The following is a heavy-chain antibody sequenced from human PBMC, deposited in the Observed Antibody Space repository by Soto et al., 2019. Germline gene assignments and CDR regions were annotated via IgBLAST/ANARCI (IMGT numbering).Heavy chain of an antibody. CDR1: GGSISSSSYY. J-gene: IGHJ4*02. CDR3: ASPPESGSYYSLVSY. V-gene: IGHV4-39*01. CDR2: IYYSGST. D-gene: IGHD1-26*01. Sequence: PSETLSLTCTVSGGSISSSSYYWGWIRQPPGKGLEWIGSIYYSGSTYYNPSLKSRVTISVDTSKNQFSLKLSSVTAADTAVYYCASPPESGSYYSLVSYWGQGTLVTVSS.